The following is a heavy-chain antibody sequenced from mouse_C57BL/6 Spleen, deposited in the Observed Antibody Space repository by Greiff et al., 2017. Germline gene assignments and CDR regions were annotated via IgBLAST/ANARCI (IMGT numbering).Heavy chain of an antibody. V-gene: IGHV3-6*01. CDR2: ISYDGSN. CDR3: AREEGYSYFDV. J-gene: IGHJ1*03. CDR1: GYSITSGYY. Sequence: DVQLQESGPGLVKPSQSLSLTCSVTGYSITSGYYWNWIRQFPGNKLEWMGYISYDGSNNYNPSLKNRISITRDTSKSQFFLKLNSVTTEDTATYYCAREEGYSYFDVWGTGTTVTVSS.